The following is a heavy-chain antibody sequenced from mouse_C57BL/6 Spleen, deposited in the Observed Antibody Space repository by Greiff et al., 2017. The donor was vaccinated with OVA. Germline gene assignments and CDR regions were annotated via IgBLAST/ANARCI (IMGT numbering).Heavy chain of an antibody. CDR2: INPNNGGT. V-gene: IGHV1-26*01. CDR3: ARSSYYYGSSWDY. CDR1: GYTFTDYY. D-gene: IGHD1-1*01. Sequence: EVQLQQSGPELVKPGASVKISCKASGYTFTDYYMNWVKQSHGKSLEWIGDINPNNGGTSYNQKFKGKATLTVDKSSSTAYMELRSLTSEDSAVYYCARSSYYYGSSWDYWGQGTTLTVSS. J-gene: IGHJ2*01.